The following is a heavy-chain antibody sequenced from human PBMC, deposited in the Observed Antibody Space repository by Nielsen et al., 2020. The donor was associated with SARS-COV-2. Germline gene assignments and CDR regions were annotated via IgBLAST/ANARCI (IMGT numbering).Heavy chain of an antibody. CDR1: GYTFTHYY. V-gene: IGHV1-2*06. D-gene: IGHD3/OR15-3a*01. CDR3: ARARATIFGLVMSYGMDV. CDR2: INHYSGGT. Sequence: ASVKVSCKASGYTFTHYYIYWVRQAPGQGLEWMGRINHYSGGTNYAQKFQGTVTMTRDASISTVYMELTSDDTAVYYCARARATIFGLVMSYGMDVWGQGTTVAVYS. J-gene: IGHJ6*02.